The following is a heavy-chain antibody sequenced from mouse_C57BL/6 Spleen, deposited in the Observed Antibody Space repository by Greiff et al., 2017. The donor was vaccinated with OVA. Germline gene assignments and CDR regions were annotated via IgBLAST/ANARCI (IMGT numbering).Heavy chain of an antibody. D-gene: IGHD4-1*01. J-gene: IGHJ3*01. CDR3: ARRGGKLGWFAY. CDR1: SYTFTSYW. CDR2: IDPSDSYT. Sequence: QVQLKQPGAELVKPGASVKLSCKASSYTFTSYWMQWVKQRPGQGLEWIGEIDPSDSYTNYNQKFKGKATLTVDTSSSTAYMQLSSLTSEDSAVYYCARRGGKLGWFAYWGQGTLVTVSA. V-gene: IGHV1-50*01.